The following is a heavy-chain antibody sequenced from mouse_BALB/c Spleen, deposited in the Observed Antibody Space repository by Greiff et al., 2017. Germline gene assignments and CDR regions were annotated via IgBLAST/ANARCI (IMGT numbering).Heavy chain of an antibody. V-gene: IGHV1-87*01. J-gene: IGHJ4*01. CDR3: ARSFITTVVATGAMDY. CDR1: GFNIKDYY. Sequence: QVQLKESGAELVRSGASVKLSCTASGFNIKDYYMHWVKQRPGQGLEWIGAIYPGDGDTRYTQKFKGKATLTADKSSSTAYMQLSSLASEDSAVYYCARSFITTVVATGAMDYWGQGTSVTVSS. D-gene: IGHD1-1*01. CDR2: IYPGDGDT.